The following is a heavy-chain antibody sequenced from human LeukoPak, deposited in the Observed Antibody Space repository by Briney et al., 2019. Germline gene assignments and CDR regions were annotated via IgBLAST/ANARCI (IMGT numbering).Heavy chain of an antibody. Sequence: SETLSLTCTVSGGSISSYYWSWIRQPPGKGLEWIGFIFYSGTTNYNPSLKSRVTISVDTSKNQFSLKLSSVTAADTAVYYCARGGWNKFDYWGQGTLVTVSS. V-gene: IGHV4-59*01. CDR2: IFYSGTT. J-gene: IGHJ4*02. D-gene: IGHD3-22*01. CDR1: GGSISSYY. CDR3: ARGGWNKFDY.